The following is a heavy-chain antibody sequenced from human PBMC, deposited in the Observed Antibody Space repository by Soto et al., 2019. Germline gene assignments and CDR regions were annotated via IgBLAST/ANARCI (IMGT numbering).Heavy chain of an antibody. J-gene: IGHJ6*02. V-gene: IGHV4-34*01. CDR2: VSHTGNT. Sequence: QVHLQQWGAGLLKPSGTLSLTCAVSGGSFSDAFWSWVRQSPGRGLEWIGEVSHTGNTNYNPSLKCRATLSVETAKTQFSLRLTSVTAADSAVYYCARAPRERLAERPLFLYEYSGLDVWGQGTTVTVSS. CDR1: GGSFSDAF. D-gene: IGHD3-16*01. CDR3: ARAPRERLAERPLFLYEYSGLDV.